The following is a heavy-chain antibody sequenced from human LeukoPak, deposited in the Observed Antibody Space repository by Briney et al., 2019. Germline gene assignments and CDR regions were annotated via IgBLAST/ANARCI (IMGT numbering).Heavy chain of an antibody. V-gene: IGHV3-64D*06. J-gene: IGHJ5*02. CDR1: GFTFSNYA. CDR3: VTVADTGWFDP. CDR2: ISSYGDST. D-gene: IGHD6-19*01. Sequence: GGSLRLSCSASGFTFSNYAMHWVRQAPGKGLQYVSAISSYGDSTYYADSVKDRFTISRDNSKNTLYLQMSSLRAEDTAVYYCVTVADTGWFDPWGQGTLVTVSS.